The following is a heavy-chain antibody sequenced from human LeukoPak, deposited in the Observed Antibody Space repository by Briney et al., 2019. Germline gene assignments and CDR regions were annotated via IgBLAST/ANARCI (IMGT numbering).Heavy chain of an antibody. J-gene: IGHJ3*02. V-gene: IGHV1-18*01. CDR1: GYTFTSYG. CDR3: ARDRPVAGWPAHDAFDI. D-gene: IGHD4-23*01. CDR2: ISAYNGNT. Sequence: GASMKVSCKASGYTFTSYGISWVRQAPGQGLEWMGWISAYNGNTNYAQKLQGRVTMTTDTSTSTAYMELRSLRSDDTAVYYCARDRPVAGWPAHDAFDIWGQGTMVTVSS.